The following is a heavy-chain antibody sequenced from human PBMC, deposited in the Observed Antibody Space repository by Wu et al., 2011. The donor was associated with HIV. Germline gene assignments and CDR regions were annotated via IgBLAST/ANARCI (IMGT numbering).Heavy chain of an antibody. V-gene: IGHV1-69*06. CDR2: IIGIFGKA. D-gene: IGHD2-21*01. Sequence: KKTWVLPVKVSCKASGGTFSSHGISWVRQAPGQGLEWMGGIIGIFGKANYAQKFQGRVTITADKSTSTAYMELRSLRSEDTAVYYCARDFGGDEEYWGQGTLVTVSS. CDR1: GGTFSSHG. J-gene: IGHJ4*02. CDR3: ARDFGGDEEY.